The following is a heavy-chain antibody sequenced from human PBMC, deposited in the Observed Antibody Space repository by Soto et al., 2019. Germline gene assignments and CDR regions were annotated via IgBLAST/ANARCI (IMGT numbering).Heavy chain of an antibody. CDR3: VLVSKSPGPKGASYL. J-gene: IGHJ3*01. CDR1: GYTFTSYG. CDR2: TSAYNGNT. Sequence: SVKVSRKASGYTFTSYGISWVRQPPGQGLEWMGWTSAYNGNTNYAQKLQGRVTMTTDTSTSTAYMELRSLRSDDTPVYYCVLVSKSPGPKGASYLRGQGTMVT. D-gene: IGHD3-10*01. V-gene: IGHV1-18*01.